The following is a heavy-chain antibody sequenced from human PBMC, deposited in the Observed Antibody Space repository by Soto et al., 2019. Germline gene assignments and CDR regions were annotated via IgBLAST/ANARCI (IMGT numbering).Heavy chain of an antibody. Sequence: PSETLSLTCAVSGYSIGSGYYWGWIRQPPGKGLEWIGSIYHSGSTYYNPSLKSRVTISVDTSKNQFSLKLSSVTAADTAVYYCARVGGYGMDVWGQGTTVTVSS. CDR3: ARVGGYGMDV. CDR2: IYHSGST. V-gene: IGHV4-38-2*01. CDR1: GYSIGSGYY. J-gene: IGHJ6*02. D-gene: IGHD3-10*01.